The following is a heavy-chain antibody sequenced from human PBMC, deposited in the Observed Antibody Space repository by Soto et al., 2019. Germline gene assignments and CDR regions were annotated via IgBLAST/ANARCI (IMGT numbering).Heavy chain of an antibody. D-gene: IGHD4-17*01. CDR2: ISSSSSTI. CDR1: GFTFSSYS. J-gene: IGHJ5*02. CDR3: AREGGDLNGFDP. V-gene: IGHV3-48*01. Sequence: EVQLVESGGGLVQPGASLRLSCAASGFTFSSYSMNWFRQAPGKGLEWVSYISSSSSTIYYADSVKGRFTISRDNGKNSLYLQMHSLRPQDTAVYYCAREGGDLNGFDPWGQGTLVTAS.